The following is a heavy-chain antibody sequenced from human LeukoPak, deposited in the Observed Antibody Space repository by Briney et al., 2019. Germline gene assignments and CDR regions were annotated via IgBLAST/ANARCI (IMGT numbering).Heavy chain of an antibody. D-gene: IGHD4-11*01. J-gene: IGHJ6*03. Sequence: ASVKVSCKASGGTFSNYAISWVRQAPGQGLEWMGRIIPMFGTTNYAQKFQGRVTITTDESTSTAYMEVSSLRIEDTAVYYCPSVTVTTWAPDGHMDVWGKGTTVTVSS. V-gene: IGHV1-69*05. CDR1: GGTFSNYA. CDR3: PSVTVTTWAPDGHMDV. CDR2: IIPMFGTT.